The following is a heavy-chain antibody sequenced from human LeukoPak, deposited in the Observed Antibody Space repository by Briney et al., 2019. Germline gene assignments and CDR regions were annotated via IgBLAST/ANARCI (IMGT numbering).Heavy chain of an antibody. CDR2: VTDSGDT. J-gene: IGHJ4*02. Sequence: GGSLRLSCEASGFTIYSYAMNWVRQAPGKGLEWVSTVTDSGDTYYADNVRGRSTISRDSYKNTLYLQLNSLRADDTAVYSCAKVLGISWYNILDSWGQGTLVTVSS. CDR1: GFTIYSYA. D-gene: IGHD6-13*01. CDR3: AKVLGISWYNILDS. V-gene: IGHV3-23*01.